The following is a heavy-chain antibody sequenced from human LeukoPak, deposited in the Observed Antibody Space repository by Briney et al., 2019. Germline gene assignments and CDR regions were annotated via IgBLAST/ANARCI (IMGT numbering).Heavy chain of an antibody. CDR3: ARGLNGTTYYYYGMDV. D-gene: IGHD1-7*01. V-gene: IGHV4-34*01. Sequence: KPSETLSLTCAVYGGSFSGYYWSWIRQPPGKGLEWIGEINHSGSTNYNPSLKSRVTISVDTSKNQFSLKLSSVTAADTAVYYCARGLNGTTYYYYGMDVWGQGTTVTVSS. CDR2: INHSGST. CDR1: GGSFSGYY. J-gene: IGHJ6*02.